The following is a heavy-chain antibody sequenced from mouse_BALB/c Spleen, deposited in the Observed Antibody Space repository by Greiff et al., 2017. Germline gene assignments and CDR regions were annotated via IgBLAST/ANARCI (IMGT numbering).Heavy chain of an antibody. D-gene: IGHD1-1*01. CDR1: GFNIKDTY. Sequence: LVESGAELVKPGASVKLSCTASGFNIKDTYMHWVKQRPEQGLEWIGRIDPANGNTKYDPKFQGKATITADTSSNTAYLQLSSLTSEDTAVYYCARGHYGGAMDYWGQGTSVTVSS. V-gene: IGHV14-3*02. CDR3: ARGHYGGAMDY. CDR2: IDPANGNT. J-gene: IGHJ4*01.